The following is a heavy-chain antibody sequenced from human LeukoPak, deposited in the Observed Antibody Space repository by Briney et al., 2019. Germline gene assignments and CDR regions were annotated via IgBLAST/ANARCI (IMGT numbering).Heavy chain of an antibody. CDR1: GDSISTYY. V-gene: IGHV4-4*07. CDR2: VHGSGNT. Sequence: SETLSLTCTVSGDSISTYYWSWIRQPAGKGLEWIGRVHGSGNTKYNPLLMSRVTMSVDTSKNQFSLKLSFVTAADTAVYYCARVGSGCDYFDYWGQGNLVTVSS. D-gene: IGHD6-19*01. J-gene: IGHJ4*02. CDR3: ARVGSGCDYFDY.